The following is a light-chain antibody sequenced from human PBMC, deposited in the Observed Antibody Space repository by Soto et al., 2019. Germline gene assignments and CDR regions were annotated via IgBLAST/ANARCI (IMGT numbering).Light chain of an antibody. CDR1: QDISRY. CDR3: QQLQRTPFT. J-gene: IGKJ3*01. V-gene: IGKV1-9*01. Sequence: QLTQSPSSLSASVGDRVTITCRASQDISRYLSWYQQRAGKAPKLLIYGASTLKSGVPSRFSGSGSGTEFPLTISSLQPEDLANYHCQQLQRTPFTFGRGTTVDV. CDR2: GAS.